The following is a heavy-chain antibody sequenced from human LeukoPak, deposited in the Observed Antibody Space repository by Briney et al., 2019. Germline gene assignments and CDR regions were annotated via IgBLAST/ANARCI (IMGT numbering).Heavy chain of an antibody. CDR3: ARDISGCSGGSCYWFYYYYGMDV. V-gene: IGHV3-48*04. J-gene: IGHJ6*02. CDR1: GFTVSSYS. Sequence: PGGSLRLSCAASGFTVSSYSMNWVRQAPGKGLEWVSYISSSSSTIYYADSVKGRFTISRDNAKNSLYLQMNSLRAEDTAVYYCARDISGCSGGSCYWFYYYYGMDVWGQGTTVTVSS. CDR2: ISSSSSTI. D-gene: IGHD2-15*01.